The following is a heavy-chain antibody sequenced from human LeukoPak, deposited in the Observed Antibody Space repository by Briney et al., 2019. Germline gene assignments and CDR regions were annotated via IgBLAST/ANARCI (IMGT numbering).Heavy chain of an antibody. CDR2: INSDGSST. CDR1: GYDVSINY. D-gene: IGHD3-3*01. J-gene: IGHJ5*02. V-gene: IGHV3-74*01. Sequence: GGSLRLSCAASGYDVSINYMSWVRQAPGKGLVWVSRINSDGSSTSYADPVKGRFTISRDNAKNTLYLQMNSLRAEDTAVYYCARDFSSYYNWFDPWGQGTLVTVSS. CDR3: ARDFSSYYNWFDP.